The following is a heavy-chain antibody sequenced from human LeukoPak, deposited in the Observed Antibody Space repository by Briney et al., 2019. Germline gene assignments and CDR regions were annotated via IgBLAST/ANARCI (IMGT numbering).Heavy chain of an antibody. CDR2: IHYSGST. V-gene: IGHV4-59*08. J-gene: IGHJ4*02. D-gene: IGHD4-23*01. CDR1: GASITSYY. Sequence: SETLSVTCTVSGASITSYYWTWIRQPPGKGLEWIGYIHYSGSTNYNPSLKSRVTISVDTSKNQFSLKLSSVTAADTAVYYCAGSGTARGNSNFDYWGQGTLVTVSS. CDR3: AGSGTARGNSNFDY.